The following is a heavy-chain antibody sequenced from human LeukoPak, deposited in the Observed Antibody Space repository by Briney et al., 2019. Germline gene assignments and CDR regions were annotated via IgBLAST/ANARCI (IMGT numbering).Heavy chain of an antibody. J-gene: IGHJ4*02. CDR1: GGSISSYY. D-gene: IGHD1-26*01. Sequence: SETLSLTCTVSGGSISSYYWSWIRQPAGKGLEWIGEINHSGSTNYNPSLKSRVTISVDTSKNQFSLKLSSVTAADTAVYYCARRFIGGTFYHWGQGTLVTVSS. V-gene: IGHV4-34*01. CDR3: ARRFIGGTFYH. CDR2: INHSGST.